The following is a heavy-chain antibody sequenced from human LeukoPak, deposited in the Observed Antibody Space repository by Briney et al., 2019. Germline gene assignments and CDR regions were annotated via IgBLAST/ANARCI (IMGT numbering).Heavy chain of an antibody. Sequence: GGSLRLSCAAYGFTLSSYRMNWVRQAPGKGMEWVSSISSRSSYIYYADSVKGRFTISRDNAKKSLYLQMNSLRAEDTAIYYCARVEATVTSNVFDYWGQGPLVTVS. V-gene: IGHV3-21*01. CDR3: ARVEATVTSNVFDY. CDR2: ISSRSSYI. CDR1: GFTLSSYR. J-gene: IGHJ4*02. D-gene: IGHD4-17*01.